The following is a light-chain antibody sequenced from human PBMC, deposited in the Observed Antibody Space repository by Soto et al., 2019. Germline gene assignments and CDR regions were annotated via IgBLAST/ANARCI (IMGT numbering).Light chain of an antibody. Sequence: QSVLTQPPSVSAAPGQKVSISCTGSISNIGNNYVSWYQQLPGTAPKLLVYEKNKRPSGISDRFSGSKSGTSAALDITGLQTGDEGDYYCGTWDNRLSAWVFGGGTKVTVL. CDR2: EKN. V-gene: IGLV1-51*02. J-gene: IGLJ3*02. CDR3: GTWDNRLSAWV. CDR1: ISNIGNNY.